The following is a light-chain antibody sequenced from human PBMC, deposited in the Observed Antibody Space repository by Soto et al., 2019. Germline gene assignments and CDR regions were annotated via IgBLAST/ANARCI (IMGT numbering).Light chain of an antibody. Sequence: EIVMTQSPPSLTVTPGEPASISCSSSQRLLHSNGNIFLDWYLQKPGQSPQLLIYLGFNRASGVPDRVSGSGAGTEFTLKISRVEAEDAGIYYCMQALQTPYTFGQGTKLEIK. CDR3: MQALQTPYT. CDR2: LGF. J-gene: IGKJ2*01. V-gene: IGKV2-28*01. CDR1: QRLLHSNGNIF.